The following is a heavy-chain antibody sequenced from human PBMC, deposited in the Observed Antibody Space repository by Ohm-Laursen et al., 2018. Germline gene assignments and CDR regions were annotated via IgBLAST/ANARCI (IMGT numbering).Heavy chain of an antibody. D-gene: IGHD3-22*01. Sequence: SLRLSCSASGFTFSDYWMTRVRQAPGKGLEWVANIAQDGGEKYYVDSVKGRFTISRDNSKNTLYLQMNSLRAEDTAVYYCAKAATYYYDSSGYWDWGQGTLVTVSS. J-gene: IGHJ4*02. CDR1: GFTFSDYW. CDR3: AKAATYYYDSSGYWD. V-gene: IGHV3-7*03. CDR2: IAQDGGEK.